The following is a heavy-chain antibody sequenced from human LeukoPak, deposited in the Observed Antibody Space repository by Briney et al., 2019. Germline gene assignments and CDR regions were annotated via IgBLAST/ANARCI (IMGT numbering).Heavy chain of an antibody. CDR3: ASTTCPDYSNLRGECYYYMDV. CDR2: IILIFGTA. Sequence: SVKVSCKASGGTFSSYAISWVRQAPGQGLEWMGGIILIFGTANYAQKFQGRVTITTDESTSTAYMELSSLRSEDTAVYYCASTTCPDYSNLRGECYYYMDVWGKGTTVTVSS. V-gene: IGHV1-69*05. D-gene: IGHD4-11*01. CDR1: GGTFSSYA. J-gene: IGHJ6*03.